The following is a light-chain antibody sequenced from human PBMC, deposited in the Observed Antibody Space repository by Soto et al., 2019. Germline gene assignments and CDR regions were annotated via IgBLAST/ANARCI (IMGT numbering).Light chain of an antibody. V-gene: IGKV3-15*01. CDR2: GAS. CDR3: QHYNNCPRT. CDR1: QSVSSN. Sequence: EIVMTQSPATLSVSPGERATLSCRASQSVSSNLAWYQQKPGQAPRLLIYGASTRATGIPARFSGSGSGTEFTLTISSQQSEDFAVYYCQHYNNCPRTFGQGTKVEIK. J-gene: IGKJ1*01.